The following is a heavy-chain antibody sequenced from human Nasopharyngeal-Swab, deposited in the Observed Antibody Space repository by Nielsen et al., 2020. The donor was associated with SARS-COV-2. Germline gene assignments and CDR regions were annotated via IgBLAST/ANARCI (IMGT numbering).Heavy chain of an antibody. J-gene: IGHJ3*02. CDR3: AKDSWGFDS. CDR2: ISWNSGSI. CDR1: GFTFDDYA. Sequence: GGSLRLSCAASGFTFDDYAMHWVRQAPGKGLEWVSGISWNSGSIGYADSVKGRFTISRDNAKNSLYLQMNSLRAEDTALYYCAKDSWGFDSWGQGTMVTVSS. D-gene: IGHD7-27*01. V-gene: IGHV3-9*01.